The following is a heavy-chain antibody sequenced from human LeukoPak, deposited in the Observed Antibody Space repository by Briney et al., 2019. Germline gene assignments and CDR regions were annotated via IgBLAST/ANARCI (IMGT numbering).Heavy chain of an antibody. J-gene: IGHJ4*02. CDR1: GYSISSGHY. Sequence: SETLSLTCAVSGYSISSGHYWGWIRQPPGKGLEWIASIYQSGSTYYNPSLKSRVTMSVDTSKNQFSLKLTSVTPADTAVYYCARDLVTSIAGYFDYWGQGTLVTVSS. D-gene: IGHD2-21*02. CDR3: ARDLVTSIAGYFDY. V-gene: IGHV4-38-2*01. CDR2: IYQSGST.